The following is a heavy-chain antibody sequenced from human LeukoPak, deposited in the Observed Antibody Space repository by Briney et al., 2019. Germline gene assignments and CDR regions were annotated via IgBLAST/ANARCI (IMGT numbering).Heavy chain of an antibody. Sequence: SVKLSCKASGGTFSSYAISWVRQAPGLGLEWMGRIIPIFGTANSAQKFQGRVTITTDESTSTAYMELSSLRSEDTAVYYCARDFYGFGAFDIWGQGTMVTVSS. CDR1: GGTFSSYA. D-gene: IGHD3-10*01. J-gene: IGHJ3*02. V-gene: IGHV1-69*05. CDR3: ARDFYGFGAFDI. CDR2: IIPIFGTA.